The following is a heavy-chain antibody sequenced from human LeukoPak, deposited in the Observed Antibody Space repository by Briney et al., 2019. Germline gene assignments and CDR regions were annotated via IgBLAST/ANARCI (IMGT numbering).Heavy chain of an antibody. CDR3: ARVGGTQLYGMDV. Sequence: GGSLRLSCAASGFTFSNYAMHWVRQAPGKGLEWVAVISYDGSNKDYADSVKGRFTISRDNAKNSLYLQMNSLRAEDTAVYYCARVGGTQLYGMDVWGQGTTVTVTS. V-gene: IGHV3-30-3*01. CDR1: GFTFSNYA. J-gene: IGHJ6*02. CDR2: ISYDGSNK. D-gene: IGHD1/OR15-1a*01.